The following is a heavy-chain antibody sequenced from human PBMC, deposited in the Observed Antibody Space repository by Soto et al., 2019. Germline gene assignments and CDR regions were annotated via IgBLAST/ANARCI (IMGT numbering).Heavy chain of an antibody. CDR3: ARDGSSGWTPWVPAEYFQH. V-gene: IGHV4-4*07. Sequence: QVQLQESGPGLVKPSETLSLTCTVSGGSISSYYWSWIRQPAGKGLEWIGRIYTSGSTNYNPSLKSRVTMSVETSKNQFSLKLSSVTAADTAVYYCARDGSSGWTPWVPAEYFQHWGQGTLVTVSS. D-gene: IGHD6-19*01. CDR1: GGSISSYY. J-gene: IGHJ1*01. CDR2: IYTSGST.